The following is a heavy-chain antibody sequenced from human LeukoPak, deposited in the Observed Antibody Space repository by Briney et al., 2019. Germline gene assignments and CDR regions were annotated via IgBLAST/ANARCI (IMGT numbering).Heavy chain of an antibody. CDR1: GGSISSYY. CDR3: ARGGRIAVAGYELDY. V-gene: IGHV4-59*01. CDR2: IYYSGST. J-gene: IGHJ4*02. D-gene: IGHD6-19*01. Sequence: SETLSLTCTVSGGSISSYYWSWIRQPPGKGLEWIGYIYYSGSTNYNPSLKSRVTLSVDTSKNQFSLKLSSVTAADTAVYYCARGGRIAVAGYELDYWGQGTLVTVSS.